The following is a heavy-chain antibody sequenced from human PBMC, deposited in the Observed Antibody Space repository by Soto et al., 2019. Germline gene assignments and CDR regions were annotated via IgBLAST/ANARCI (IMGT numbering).Heavy chain of an antibody. CDR1: GGSISSSSYY. D-gene: IGHD2-15*01. J-gene: IGHJ4*02. CDR2: IYYSGST. Sequence: QLQLQESGPGLVKPSETLSLTCTVSGGSISSSSYYWGWIRQPPGKGLEWIGSIYYSGSTYYNPSLKSRVTISVDTSKNQFSLKLSSVTAADTAVYYCASPGPYCSGGSCYALNWGQGTLVTVSS. V-gene: IGHV4-39*01. CDR3: ASPGPYCSGGSCYALN.